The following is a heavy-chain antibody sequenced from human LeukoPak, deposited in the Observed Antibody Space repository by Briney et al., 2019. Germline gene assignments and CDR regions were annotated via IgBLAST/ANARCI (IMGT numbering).Heavy chain of an antibody. V-gene: IGHV4-61*01. D-gene: IGHD3-22*01. CDR1: GSSISSGYY. CDR2: IYYSGST. CDR3: TRGSIAYYYMDV. J-gene: IGHJ6*03. Sequence: SETLSLTCTVSGSSISSGYYWGWIRQPPGKGLEWIGNIYYSGSTNYNPSLESRVTISVGTSKNQFSLKLSSVTAADTAVYYCTRGSIAYYYMDVWGKGTTVTISS.